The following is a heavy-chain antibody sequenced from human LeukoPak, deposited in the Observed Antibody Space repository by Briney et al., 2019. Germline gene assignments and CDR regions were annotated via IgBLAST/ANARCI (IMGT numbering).Heavy chain of an antibody. CDR1: GYTFTSYG. D-gene: IGHD2-21*02. Sequence: ASVKVSCKASGYTFTSYGISWVREAPGQRLEWRGGISAYNGNTNYTQKLQGRVTITTDTSTTTTYMDRSSLSSEHTAGECFVSVFVVTEGGYYYGMDVWGQGTTVTVSS. J-gene: IGHJ6*02. CDR2: ISAYNGNT. V-gene: IGHV1-18*01. CDR3: VSVFVVTEGGYYYGMDV.